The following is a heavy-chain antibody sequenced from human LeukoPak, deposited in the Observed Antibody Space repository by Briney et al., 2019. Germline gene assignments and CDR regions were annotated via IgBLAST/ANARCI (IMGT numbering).Heavy chain of an antibody. V-gene: IGHV3-7*03. CDR1: GFTFSSYW. Sequence: GGSLRLSCAASGFTFSSYWVSWVRQAPGKGLEWVASINHNGNVDYYVDSVKGRFTISRDNAKNSLYLQMSNLRAEDTAVYFCARGGGLDVWGQGATVTVSS. CDR3: ARGGGLDV. D-gene: IGHD3-16*01. CDR2: INHNGNVD. J-gene: IGHJ6*02.